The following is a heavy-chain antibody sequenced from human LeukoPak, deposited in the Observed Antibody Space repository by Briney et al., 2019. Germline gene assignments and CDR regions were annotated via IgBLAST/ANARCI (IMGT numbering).Heavy chain of an antibody. J-gene: IGHJ4*02. V-gene: IGHV4-34*01. D-gene: IGHD4-17*01. CDR3: ARGDYGDYVDY. CDR1: GGSFSGYY. Sequence: SETLSLTCAVYGGSFSGYYWSWIRQPPGKGLEWIGSIYYSGSTNYNPSLKSRVTMSVDTSKNQFSLKLSSVTAADTAVYYCARGDYGDYVDYWGQGTQVTVSS. CDR2: IYYSGST.